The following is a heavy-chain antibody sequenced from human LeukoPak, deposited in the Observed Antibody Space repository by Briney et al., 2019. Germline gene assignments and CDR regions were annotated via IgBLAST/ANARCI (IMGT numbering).Heavy chain of an antibody. Sequence: GGSLRLSCAASGFTFDDYAMHWVRQAPGKGLEWVSGISWNSGSIGYADSVKGRFTISRDNAKNSLYLQMNSLRAEDTALYYCAKDIGHSSSCFDYWGQGTLVTVSS. J-gene: IGHJ4*02. CDR3: AKDIGHSSSCFDY. CDR2: ISWNSGSI. V-gene: IGHV3-9*01. CDR1: GFTFDDYA. D-gene: IGHD6-6*01.